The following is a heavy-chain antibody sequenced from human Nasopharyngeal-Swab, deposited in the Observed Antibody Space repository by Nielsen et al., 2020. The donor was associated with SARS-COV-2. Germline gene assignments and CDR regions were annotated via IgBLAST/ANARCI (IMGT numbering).Heavy chain of an antibody. CDR3: ARIAGRGSIYYYYMDV. D-gene: IGHD1-26*01. Sequence: GESLKISCAGSGFTFNSYIMIWVRQVPGAVLELVSSIRGSGSYVYYADSVKGRFTISKDSAKNSLYLQMNSLRADDTAVYFCARIAGRGSIYYYYMDVWGTGTTVTVSS. CDR2: IRGSGSYV. J-gene: IGHJ6*03. V-gene: IGHV3-21*01. CDR1: GFTFNSYI.